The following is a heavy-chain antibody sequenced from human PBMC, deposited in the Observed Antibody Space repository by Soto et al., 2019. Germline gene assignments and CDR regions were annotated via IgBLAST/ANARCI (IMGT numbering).Heavy chain of an antibody. Sequence: SETLSLTCTVSGGSISSGGYYWSWIRQHPGKGLEWIGYIYYSGSTYYNPSLKSRVTISVDTSKNQFSLKLSSVTAADTAVYYCASSSLLIWTDYYIAFDYWGQGTLVTVSS. J-gene: IGHJ4*02. CDR1: GGSISSGGYY. CDR3: ASSSLLIWTDYYIAFDY. V-gene: IGHV4-31*03. CDR2: IYYSGST. D-gene: IGHD3-9*01.